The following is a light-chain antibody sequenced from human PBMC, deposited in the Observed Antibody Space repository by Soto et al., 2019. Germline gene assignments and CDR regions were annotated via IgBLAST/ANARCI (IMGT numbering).Light chain of an antibody. CDR3: QQYYSYPIT. Sequence: AIRMTQSPSSLSASTGDRVTITCRASQGISSYLAWYQQKPGKAPKLLINAASTLQSGVPSRFSGTGSGTDFTLTISCLQSEDFATYYCQQYYSYPITYGGGTKVEIK. CDR2: AAS. V-gene: IGKV1-8*01. J-gene: IGKJ4*01. CDR1: QGISSY.